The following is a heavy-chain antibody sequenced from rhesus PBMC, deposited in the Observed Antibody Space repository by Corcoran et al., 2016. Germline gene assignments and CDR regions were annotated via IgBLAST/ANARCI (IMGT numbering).Heavy chain of an antibody. Sequence: QVTLKESGPALVKPTQTLTLTCTFSGFSISTSGMGVGWIRQPPGKALEWRALIYWDDDKYYSTSLKSRLTISKDTSKNQVVLTMTNMDPVDTATYYCARRGVGFCTGSGCYAGYYFDYWGQGVLVTVSS. CDR3: ARRGVGFCTGSGCYAGYYFDY. D-gene: IGHD2-21*01. CDR2: IYWDDDK. V-gene: IGHV2-174*01. CDR1: GFSISTSGMG. J-gene: IGHJ4*01.